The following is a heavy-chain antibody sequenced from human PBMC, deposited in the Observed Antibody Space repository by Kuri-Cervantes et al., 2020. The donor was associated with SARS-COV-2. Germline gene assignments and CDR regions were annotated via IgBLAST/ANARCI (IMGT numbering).Heavy chain of an antibody. J-gene: IGHJ6*02. CDR2: ISSSSSYI. CDR3: ARGGLGGQLVDGMDV. V-gene: IGHV3-21*01. Sequence: GESLKISCAASGFTFSSYSMNWVRQAPGKGLEWVSSISSSSSYIYYADSVKGRFTIPRDNAKNSLYLQMNSLRAEDTAVYYCARGGLGGQLVDGMDVWGQGTTVTVSS. D-gene: IGHD6-6*01. CDR1: GFTFSSYS.